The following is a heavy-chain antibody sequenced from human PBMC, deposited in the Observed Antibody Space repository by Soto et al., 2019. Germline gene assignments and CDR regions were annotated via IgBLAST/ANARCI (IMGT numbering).Heavy chain of an antibody. J-gene: IGHJ6*02. CDR2: LDGAGGST. CDR1: GFTVSSDYA. V-gene: IGHV3-23*01. D-gene: IGHD3-10*01. Sequence: GGSLRLSCAASGFTVSSDYAMTWVRHVPGRGLEWVASLDGAGGSTYYADSVRGRFTISRDNSQNTLFLQMKRLTVDDTAIYYCTAPRDEYGSGVSWFTYGMDIWGQGTTVTVSS. CDR3: TAPRDEYGSGVSWFTYGMDI.